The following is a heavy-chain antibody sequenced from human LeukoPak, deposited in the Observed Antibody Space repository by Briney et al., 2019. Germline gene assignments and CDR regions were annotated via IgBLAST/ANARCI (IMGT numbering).Heavy chain of an antibody. D-gene: IGHD3-10*01. J-gene: IGHJ4*02. V-gene: IGHV3-23*01. CDR1: GFYFANYA. Sequence: EGSLRLSCAASGFYFANYAMSWVRQAPGKGLEWVSATVGGGSPNTYHADSVKGRFTISRDDPHNTLYLQMNSLRAEDTAVYFCARGGVDYYGSGTYYLMYYFDYWGQGALVTVSS. CDR3: ARGGVDYYGSGTYYLMYYFDY. CDR2: TVGGGSPNT.